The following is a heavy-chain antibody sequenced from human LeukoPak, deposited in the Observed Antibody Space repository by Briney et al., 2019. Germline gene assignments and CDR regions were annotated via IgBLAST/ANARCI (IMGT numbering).Heavy chain of an antibody. J-gene: IGHJ5*01. CDR3: ARWGGDIVVVVAANNWFDS. CDR2: ISAYNGNT. Sequence: GASVKVSCKASGYTFTSYGISWVRQAPGQGLEWMGWISAYNGNTNYAQKLQGRVTMTTDTSTSTAYMELRSLRSDDTAVYYCARWGGDIVVVVAANNWFDSWGQGTLVTVSS. V-gene: IGHV1-18*01. CDR1: GYTFTSYG. D-gene: IGHD2-15*01.